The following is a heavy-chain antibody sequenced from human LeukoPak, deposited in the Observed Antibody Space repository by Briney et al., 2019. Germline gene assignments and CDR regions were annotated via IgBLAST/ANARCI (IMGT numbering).Heavy chain of an antibody. Sequence: GGSLRLSCAASGFTVSSNYMSWVRQAPGKGLEWVAISYSGNTTYCADSARGRFTISRDKSKNRLHLQMNSLRADDTAVYYCATYSSGRRGYYFDSWGQGTLVTVSS. CDR2: SYSGNTT. D-gene: IGHD6-19*01. V-gene: IGHV3-66*01. J-gene: IGHJ4*02. CDR1: GFTVSSNY. CDR3: ATYSSGRRGYYFDS.